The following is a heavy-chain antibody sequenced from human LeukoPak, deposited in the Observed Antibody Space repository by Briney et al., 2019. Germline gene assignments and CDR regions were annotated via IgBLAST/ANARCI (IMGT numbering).Heavy chain of an antibody. CDR1: GGSISSYY. D-gene: IGHD1-26*01. CDR2: IYYSGST. Sequence: PSETLSLTCTVSGGSISSYYWGWIRQPPGKGLEWIGYIYYSGSTNFNPSLKSRVTIFIDTSKSQFSLKVSSVTAADTAVYYCARLRGSYYIFDYWGQGTLVTVS. J-gene: IGHJ4*02. CDR3: ARLRGSYYIFDY. V-gene: IGHV4-59*08.